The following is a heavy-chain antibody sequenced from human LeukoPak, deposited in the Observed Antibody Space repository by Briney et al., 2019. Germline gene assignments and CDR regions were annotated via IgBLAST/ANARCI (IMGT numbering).Heavy chain of an antibody. CDR2: ISGSGGST. J-gene: IGHJ4*02. Sequence: TGGSLRLSCAASGFTFSSYAMSWVRQAPGKGLEWVSAISGSGGSTYYADSVKGRFTISRDNSKNTLYLQMNSLRAEDAAVYYCAKVRASYSSSWYYFDYWGQGTLVTVSS. V-gene: IGHV3-23*01. CDR1: GFTFSSYA. D-gene: IGHD6-13*01. CDR3: AKVRASYSSSWYYFDY.